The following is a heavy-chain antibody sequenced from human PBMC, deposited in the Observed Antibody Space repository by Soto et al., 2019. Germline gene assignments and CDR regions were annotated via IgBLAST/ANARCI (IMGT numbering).Heavy chain of an antibody. CDR3: ARFASGNYKTFDS. CDR2: IWYDGSNK. CDR1: GFTFSSYG. J-gene: IGHJ4*02. Sequence: PGGSLRLSCAASGFTFSSYGMHWVRQAPGKGLEWVAVIWYDGSNKYYADSVKGRFTISRDNSKNTLYLQMNSLRADDTAVYYCARFASGNYKTFDSWGQGTLVTVSS. D-gene: IGHD3-10*01. V-gene: IGHV3-33*01.